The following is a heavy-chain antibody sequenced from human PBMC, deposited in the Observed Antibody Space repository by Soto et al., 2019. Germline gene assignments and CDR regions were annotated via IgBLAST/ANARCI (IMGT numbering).Heavy chain of an antibody. CDR3: ATSYGSGSTHFDS. V-gene: IGHV1-69*02. D-gene: IGHD3-10*01. Sequence: QVQLVQSGPEVKKPGSSVKVSCTASGGTFNSYTLNWVRQAPGQRPEWVGRVNPIVGMSSSASKFQGRVTMPPNKPTNRAYGDLTGRKSEDTAVYYGATSYGSGSTHFDSWGQGTLVTVSS. CDR2: VNPIVGMS. CDR1: GGTFNSYT. J-gene: IGHJ4*02.